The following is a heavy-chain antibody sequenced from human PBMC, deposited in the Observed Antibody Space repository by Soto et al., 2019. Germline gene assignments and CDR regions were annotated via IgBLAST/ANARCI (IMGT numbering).Heavy chain of an antibody. CDR3: AREGYCSGGSCYSNLGDY. Sequence: QVPLVQSGAEVKKPGASVKVSCKASGYTFTSYAMHWVRQAPGQRLEWMGWINAGNGNTKYSQKFQGRVTITRDTSASTAYMELSSLRSEDTAVYYCAREGYCSGGSCYSNLGDYWGQGTLVTVSS. D-gene: IGHD2-15*01. V-gene: IGHV1-3*01. CDR2: INAGNGNT. J-gene: IGHJ4*02. CDR1: GYTFTSYA.